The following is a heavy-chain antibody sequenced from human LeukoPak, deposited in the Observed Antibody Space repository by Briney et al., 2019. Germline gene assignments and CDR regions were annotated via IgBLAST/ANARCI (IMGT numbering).Heavy chain of an antibody. J-gene: IGHJ6*03. CDR3: AKKDYYYMDV. V-gene: IGHV4-39*07. CDR1: GVSISSSSAYY. CDR2: IYHSGST. Sequence: SETLSLTCTVSGVSISSSSAYYWGWIRQPPGKGLEWIGSIYHSGSTYYNPSLKSRVTISVDTSKNQFSLKLNSVTAADTAVYYCAKKDYYYMDVWGKGTTVTVSS.